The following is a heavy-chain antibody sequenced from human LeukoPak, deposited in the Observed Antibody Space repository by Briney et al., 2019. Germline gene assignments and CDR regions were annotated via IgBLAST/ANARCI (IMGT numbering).Heavy chain of an antibody. CDR1: GGSLSGYY. D-gene: IGHD4-17*01. V-gene: IGHV4-39*01. CDR3: ARHYGP. J-gene: IGHJ5*02. Sequence: SETLSLTCAVYGGSLSGYYWGWIRQPPGKGLEWIGSIYSSGSTYYNPSLKSRVTISVDTSKNQFSLKLTSVTAADTAVYYCARHYGPWGQGTLVTVSS. CDR2: IYSSGST.